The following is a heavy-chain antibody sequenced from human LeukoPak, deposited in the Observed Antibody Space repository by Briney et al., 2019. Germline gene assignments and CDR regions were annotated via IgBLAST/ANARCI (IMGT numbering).Heavy chain of an antibody. Sequence: PGGSLRLSCAASGFNFSSYAMSWVRQAPGKGLEWGSTISDSGSGGSTYYADSVKVRFTISRDNPKNPLYLQMNSLRAEDTAVYYCAGELRFLEWLLPIDYWGQGTLVTVSS. D-gene: IGHD3-3*01. J-gene: IGHJ4*02. CDR1: GFNFSSYA. CDR3: AGELRFLEWLLPIDY. CDR2: ISDSGSGGST. V-gene: IGHV3-23*01.